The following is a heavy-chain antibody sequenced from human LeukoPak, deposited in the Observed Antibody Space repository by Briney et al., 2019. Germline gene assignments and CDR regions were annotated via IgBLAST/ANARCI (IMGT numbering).Heavy chain of an antibody. Sequence: ASVKVSCKASGYTFTSYGISWVRQAPGQGLEWMGWISAYNGNTNYAQKLQGRVTMTTDTSTSTAYMELRSLRSDDTAVYYCARVYCSGGSCYSSFGGYFDYWGRGTLVTVSS. CDR1: GYTFTSYG. D-gene: IGHD2-15*01. J-gene: IGHJ4*02. V-gene: IGHV1-18*01. CDR2: ISAYNGNT. CDR3: ARVYCSGGSCYSSFGGYFDY.